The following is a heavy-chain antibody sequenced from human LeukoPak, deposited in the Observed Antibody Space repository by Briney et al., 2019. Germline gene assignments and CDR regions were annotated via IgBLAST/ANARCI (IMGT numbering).Heavy chain of an antibody. Sequence: PGGSLRLSCVASGISVIGTFMSWVRQAPGKGLEWVSTMYSGGATHYADSVKGRFSVSRDNVENTLYLQMDNLRVEDTAVYYCARVVTFELDYWGQGTPVLVSS. CDR1: GISVIGTF. J-gene: IGHJ4*02. V-gene: IGHV3-53*01. CDR3: ARVVTFELDY. CDR2: MYSGGAT. D-gene: IGHD3-10*01.